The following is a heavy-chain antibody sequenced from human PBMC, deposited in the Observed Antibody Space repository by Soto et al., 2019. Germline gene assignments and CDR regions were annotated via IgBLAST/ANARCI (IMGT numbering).Heavy chain of an antibody. J-gene: IGHJ4*02. Sequence: PSETLSLTCTVSGGSISGSSYYWGWIRQPPGKGLECIGSVHYSGSTDYTPSLKSRVTISVDTSKNQFSLKLTSVTAADTAAYFCASFSGATYGDYGGGINYWGQGTLVTVSS. CDR2: VHYSGST. CDR1: GGSISGSSYY. V-gene: IGHV4-39*01. D-gene: IGHD4-17*01. CDR3: ASFSGATYGDYGGGINY.